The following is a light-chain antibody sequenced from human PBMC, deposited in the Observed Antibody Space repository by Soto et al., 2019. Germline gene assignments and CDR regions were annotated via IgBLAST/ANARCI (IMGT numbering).Light chain of an antibody. J-gene: IGLJ2*01. V-gene: IGLV2-11*01. Sequence: QSVLTQPRSVSGSPGQSVTISCTGTSSDVGGYDFVSWYQQHPGKAPKLMISDVSKRPSGVPDRFSGSKSGNTASLTISGLQAEDEADYYCCSDAGDLALFGGGTQLTVL. CDR1: SSDVGGYDF. CDR2: DVS. CDR3: CSDAGDLAL.